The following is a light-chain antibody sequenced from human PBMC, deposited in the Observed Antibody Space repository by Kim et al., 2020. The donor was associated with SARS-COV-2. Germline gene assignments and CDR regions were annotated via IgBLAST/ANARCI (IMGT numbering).Light chain of an antibody. CDR2: DAA. Sequence: GENRPRPCQGSHKGCIRLGWDQQTPGQAPRLLIYDAAIRAAGIPDRFSGSGSGTDFTLTIGSLAPEDFAVYYCQQRGNWPPALTFGGGTKVDIK. CDR1: HKGCIR. V-gene: IGKV3-11*01. CDR3: QQRGNWPPALT. J-gene: IGKJ4*01.